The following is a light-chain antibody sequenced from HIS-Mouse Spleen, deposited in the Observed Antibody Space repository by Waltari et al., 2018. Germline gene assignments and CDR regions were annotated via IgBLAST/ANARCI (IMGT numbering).Light chain of an antibody. Sequence: QSALTQPASVSGSPGQSLTIPCTGTSSDVGGYHYVSWYQQHPGKAPKLMIYEVSNRPSGVSNRFSGSKSGNTASLTISGLQAEDEADYYCSSYTSSSTYVFGTGTKVTVL. CDR1: SSDVGGYHY. CDR2: EVS. J-gene: IGLJ1*01. CDR3: SSYTSSSTYV. V-gene: IGLV2-14*01.